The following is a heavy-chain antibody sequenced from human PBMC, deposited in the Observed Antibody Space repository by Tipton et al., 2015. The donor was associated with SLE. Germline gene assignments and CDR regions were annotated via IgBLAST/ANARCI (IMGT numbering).Heavy chain of an antibody. D-gene: IGHD6-6*01. CDR1: GGSFSGYY. V-gene: IGHV4-34*01. CDR3: ARGAAARHWFDP. Sequence: TLSLTCAVYGGSFSGYYWSWIRQPPGKGLERIGEINHSGSTNYNPSLKSRVTISVDTSKNQFSLKLSSVTAADTAVYYCARGAAARHWFDPWGQGTLVTVSS. CDR2: INHSGST. J-gene: IGHJ5*02.